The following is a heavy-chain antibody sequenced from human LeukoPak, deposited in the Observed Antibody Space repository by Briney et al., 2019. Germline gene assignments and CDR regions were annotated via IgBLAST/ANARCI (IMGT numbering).Heavy chain of an antibody. D-gene: IGHD6-19*01. V-gene: IGHV3-23*01. CDR3: ATNSGWYGVS. J-gene: IGHJ4*02. CDR2: IDYSGGSS. CDR1: GFTLSSYE. Sequence: PGGSLRLSCTVSGFTLSSYEMSWIRQAPGKGLEWVSSIDYSGGSSYYADSVKGRFTISRKDSKNTLYLQLNSLRAEDTALYYCATNSGWYGVSWGQGTLVTVSS.